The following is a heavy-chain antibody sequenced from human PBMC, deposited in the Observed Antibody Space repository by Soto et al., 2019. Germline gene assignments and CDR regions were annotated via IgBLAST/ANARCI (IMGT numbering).Heavy chain of an antibody. CDR3: ARGHDIVVVVAATRGGKGAFDI. V-gene: IGHV3-21*01. J-gene: IGHJ3*02. CDR2: ISSSSSYI. Sequence: EVQLVESGGGLVKPGGSLRLSCAASGFTFSSYSMNWVRQAPGKGLEWVSSISSSSSYIYYADSVKGRFTISRDNAKHSLYLQMNSLRGEDTDVYYCARGHDIVVVVAATRGGKGAFDIWGQGTMVTVSS. CDR1: GFTFSSYS. D-gene: IGHD2-15*01.